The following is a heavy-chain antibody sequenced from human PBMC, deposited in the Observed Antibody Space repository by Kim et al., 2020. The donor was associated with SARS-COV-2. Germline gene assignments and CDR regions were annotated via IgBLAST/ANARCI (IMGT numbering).Heavy chain of an antibody. Sequence: KRRVTISVDTSKNQFSLKLSSVTAADTAVYYCARHYALSYDFWSGYYFDYWGQGTLVTVSS. D-gene: IGHD3-3*01. V-gene: IGHV4-59*08. J-gene: IGHJ4*02. CDR3: ARHYALSYDFWSGYYFDY.